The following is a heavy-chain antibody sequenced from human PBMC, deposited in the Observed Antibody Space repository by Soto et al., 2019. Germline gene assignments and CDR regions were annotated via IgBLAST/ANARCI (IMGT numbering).Heavy chain of an antibody. CDR1: GYSFSRFW. D-gene: IGHD2-2*02. V-gene: IGHV5-51*01. J-gene: IGHJ5*02. Sequence: PGESLKISCKGSGYSFSRFWIGWVRQMPGKGLESMGIIYPGDSDTRYSPSFQGQVTISVDTSKNQFSLKLSSVTAADTAVYYCAGDLGYCSSTSCYTRGWFDPWGQGTLVTVSS. CDR2: IYPGDSDT. CDR3: AGDLGYCSSTSCYTRGWFDP.